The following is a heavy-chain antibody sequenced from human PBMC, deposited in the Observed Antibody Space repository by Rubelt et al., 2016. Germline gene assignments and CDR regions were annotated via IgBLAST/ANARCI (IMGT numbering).Heavy chain of an antibody. J-gene: IGHJ4*02. D-gene: IGHD5-12*01. CDR1: GFTFDDYA. V-gene: IGHV3-43D*03. CDR3: AKSHSGSDYLSPFDY. Sequence: EVQLVESGGVVVQPGGSLRLSCAASGFTFDDYAMHWVRQAPGKGLEWVSLIAWDGASTYYGDSVKGRFTISRDNSKNSLYLQMNRLRAGDTALYYCAKSHSGSDYLSPFDYWGQGTLVTVSS. CDR2: IAWDGAST.